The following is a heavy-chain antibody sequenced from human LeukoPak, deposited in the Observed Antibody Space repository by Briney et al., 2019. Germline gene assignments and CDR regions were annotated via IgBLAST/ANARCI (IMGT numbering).Heavy chain of an antibody. CDR1: GYTFTSYG. CDR3: ARAAPQLRFYAFDI. J-gene: IGHJ3*02. Sequence: GASAKVSCKASGYTFTSYGISWVRQAPGQGLEWMGWISAYNGNTNYAQKLQGRVTMTTDTSTSTAYMELRSLRSDDTAVYYCARAAPQLRFYAFDIWGQGTMVTVSS. D-gene: IGHD3-3*01. V-gene: IGHV1-18*01. CDR2: ISAYNGNT.